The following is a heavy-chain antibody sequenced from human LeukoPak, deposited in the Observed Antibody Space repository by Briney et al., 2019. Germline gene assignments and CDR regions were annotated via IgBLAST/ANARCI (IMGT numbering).Heavy chain of an antibody. CDR2: IDPSDSYT. J-gene: IGHJ4*02. D-gene: IGHD5-12*01. V-gene: IGHV5-10-1*01. CDR3: ARLGEQWLRRGIDY. Sequence: GESLKVSCKGSGYSFTSYWISWVRQMPGKGPGWMGRIDPSDSYTNYSPSFQGHVTISADKSISTAYLQWSSLKASDTAMYYCARLGEQWLRRGIDYWGQGTLVTVSS. CDR1: GYSFTSYW.